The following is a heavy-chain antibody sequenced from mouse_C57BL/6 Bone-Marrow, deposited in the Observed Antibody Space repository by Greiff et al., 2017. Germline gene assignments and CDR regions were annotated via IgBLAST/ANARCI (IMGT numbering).Heavy chain of an antibody. Sequence: VQLQQPGAELVKPGASVKLSCKASGYTFTSYWMHWVKQRPGQGLEWIGMIHPNSGSTNYNEKFKSKATLTVDKSSSTAYMQLSSLTSEDSAVYYCARKRTVEDYFDYWGQGTTLTVSS. D-gene: IGHD1-1*01. CDR3: ARKRTVEDYFDY. J-gene: IGHJ2*01. CDR1: GYTFTSYW. CDR2: IHPNSGST. V-gene: IGHV1-64*01.